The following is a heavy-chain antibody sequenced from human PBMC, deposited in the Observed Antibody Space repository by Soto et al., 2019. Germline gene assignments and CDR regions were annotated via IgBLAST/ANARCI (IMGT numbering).Heavy chain of an antibody. Sequence: SETLSLTCTVSGGSISSYYWSWIRQPPGKGLEWIGYIYYSGSTNYNPSLKRRVTISVDTSKNQFSLKLSSVTAADTAVYYCANSPRYSSGWPFDNCGQETLLTISS. J-gene: IGHJ4*02. CDR1: GGSISSYY. CDR2: IYYSGST. CDR3: ANSPRYSSGWPFDN. V-gene: IGHV4-59*08. D-gene: IGHD6-19*01.